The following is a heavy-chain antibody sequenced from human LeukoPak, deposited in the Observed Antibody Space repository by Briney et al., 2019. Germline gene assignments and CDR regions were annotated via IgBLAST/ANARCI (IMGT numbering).Heavy chain of an antibody. Sequence: SETLSLTCAVYGGPFSGYYWSWIRQPPGKGLEWIGEINHSGSTNYNPSFKSRVTISVDTSKNQFSLKLSSVTAADTAVYYCARVRGWFGPDYWGQGTLVTVSS. CDR1: GGPFSGYY. CDR3: ARVRGWFGPDY. CDR2: INHSGST. V-gene: IGHV4-34*01. D-gene: IGHD6-19*01. J-gene: IGHJ4*02.